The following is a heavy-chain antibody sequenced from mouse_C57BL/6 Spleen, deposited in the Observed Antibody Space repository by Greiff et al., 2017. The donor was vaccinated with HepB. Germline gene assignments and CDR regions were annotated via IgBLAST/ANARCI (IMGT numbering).Heavy chain of an antibody. V-gene: IGHV5-4*01. CDR1: GFTFSSYA. Sequence: EVQLQESGGGLVKPGGSLKLSCAASGFTFSSYAMSWVRQTPEKRLEWVATISDGGSYTYYPDNVKGRFTISRDNAKNNLYLQMSHLKSEDTAMYYCARHYYGSSYWFAYWGQGTLVTVSA. J-gene: IGHJ3*01. CDR3: ARHYYGSSYWFAY. CDR2: ISDGGSYT. D-gene: IGHD1-1*01.